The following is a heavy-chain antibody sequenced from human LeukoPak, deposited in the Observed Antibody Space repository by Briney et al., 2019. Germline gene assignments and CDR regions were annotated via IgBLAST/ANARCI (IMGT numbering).Heavy chain of an antibody. CDR3: VRDGGVSGYDLLDY. CDR2: INQDGSKE. V-gene: IGHV3-7*01. J-gene: IGHJ4*02. D-gene: IGHD5-12*01. CDR1: GFIFSNYL. Sequence: GGSLRHSCTASGFIFSNYLMTWVRQAPGKGLEWVAQINQDGSKEYYIDSVKARFSISRDNARNSLSLQMNSLRAEDTAVYYCVRDGGVSGYDLLDYWGQGTLVTLSS.